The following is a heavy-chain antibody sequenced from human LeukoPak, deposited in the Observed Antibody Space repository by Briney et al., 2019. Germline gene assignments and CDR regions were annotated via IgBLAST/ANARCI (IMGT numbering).Heavy chain of an antibody. CDR2: IIPILGIA. CDR3: ARSRPGFGELLYLRY. D-gene: IGHD3-10*01. CDR1: GGTFSSYA. Sequence: RASVKVSCKASGGTFSSYAISWVRQAPAQGLEWMGRIIPILGIANYAQKYQGRVTITADKSTSTAYMELSSLRSEDTAVYYCARSRPGFGELLYLRYWGQGTLVTVSS. V-gene: IGHV1-69*04. J-gene: IGHJ4*02.